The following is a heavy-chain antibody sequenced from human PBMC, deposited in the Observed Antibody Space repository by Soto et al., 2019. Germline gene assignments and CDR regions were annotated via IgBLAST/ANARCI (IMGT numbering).Heavy chain of an antibody. J-gene: IGHJ5*02. CDR1: GFTFSSYW. V-gene: IGHV3-74*01. CDR2: IKNDGSIT. Sequence: EVQLVEFGGGSVQPGGSLRLSCAASGFTFSSYWMHWVRQAPGKGLVWVSRIKNDGSITSYADSVKGRFTISRDNAKNTLYLQMNSLRAEDTAVYYCAKSDWFDPWGQGTLVTVSS. CDR3: AKSDWFDP.